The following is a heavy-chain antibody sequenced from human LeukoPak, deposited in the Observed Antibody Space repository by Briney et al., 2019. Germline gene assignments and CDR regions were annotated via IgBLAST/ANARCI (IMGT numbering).Heavy chain of an antibody. CDR3: ARGYGDYVDY. J-gene: IGHJ4*02. Sequence: ASVNVSFKSSVYTLTSYCISWVRQAPGQGVEWMGWISAYNGNTNYAQKLQGRVTMTTDTSTSTAYMELRSLRSDDTAVYYCARGYGDYVDYWGQGTLVTVSS. V-gene: IGHV1-18*01. CDR2: ISAYNGNT. CDR1: VYTLTSYC. D-gene: IGHD4-17*01.